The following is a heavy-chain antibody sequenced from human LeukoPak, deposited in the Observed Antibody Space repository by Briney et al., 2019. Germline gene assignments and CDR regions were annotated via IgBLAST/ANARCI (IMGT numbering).Heavy chain of an antibody. J-gene: IGHJ4*02. CDR3: AKRGVVIRVILVGFHKEAYYFDS. Sequence: GGSLRLSCAVSGITLSNYGMSWVCQAPGKGLEWVAGLSGSGGSTNYADSVKGRFTISRDNPKNTLYLQMNSLRAEATAVYFCAKRGVVIRVILVGFHKEAYYFDSWGQGALVTVPS. CDR1: GITLSNYG. V-gene: IGHV3-23*01. CDR2: LSGSGGST. D-gene: IGHD3-22*01.